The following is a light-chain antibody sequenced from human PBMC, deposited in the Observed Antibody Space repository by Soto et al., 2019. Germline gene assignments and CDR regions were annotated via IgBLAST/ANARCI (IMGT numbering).Light chain of an antibody. CDR1: QSISST. Sequence: EIEMTQSPSTLSLSLGERVTISCRASQSISSTLAWYQQKPGKAPRLLIYDASTRDTGIPGRFSGSGSGTDFTLTISGLQPEDFAVYYCQQRSNRPSTFGQGTRLEIK. V-gene: IGKV3-11*01. CDR2: DAS. J-gene: IGKJ5*01. CDR3: QQRSNRPST.